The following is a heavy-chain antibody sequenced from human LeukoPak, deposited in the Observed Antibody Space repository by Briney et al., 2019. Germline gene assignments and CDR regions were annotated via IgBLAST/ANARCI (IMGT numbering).Heavy chain of an antibody. CDR1: GYTFTGYY. V-gene: IGHV1-2*02. J-gene: IGHJ3*02. D-gene: IGHD2-2*01. CDR2: INPNSGGT. CDR3: ARATGAVPVRGWAFDI. Sequence: ASVKVSCKASGYTFTGYYMHWVRQAPGQGLEWMGWINPNSGGTNYAQKFQGRVTMTRDTSISTAYMELSSLRSEDTAVYYCARATGAVPVRGWAFDIWGQGTMVTVAS.